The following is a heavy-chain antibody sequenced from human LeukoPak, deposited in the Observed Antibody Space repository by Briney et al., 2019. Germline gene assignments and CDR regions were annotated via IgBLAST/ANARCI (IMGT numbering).Heavy chain of an antibody. CDR3: ARHAAPGGAFFYYAVDV. CDR2: IYPADSAT. CDR1: GYTFSSYW. V-gene: IGHV5-51*01. Sequence: GETLKISCQTSGYTFSSYWIAWVRQMPGKGLEWMGIIYPADSATKYSPAFQGQVIISADKSLTAAYLQWSSLKASDTAIYYCARHAAPGGAFFYYAVDVWGQGTTVVVSS. D-gene: IGHD1-26*01. J-gene: IGHJ6*02.